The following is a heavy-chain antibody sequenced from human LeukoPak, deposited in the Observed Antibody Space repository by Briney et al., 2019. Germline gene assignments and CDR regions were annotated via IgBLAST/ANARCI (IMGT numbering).Heavy chain of an antibody. CDR3: ARGGEEGGYDFWSGPDAFDI. D-gene: IGHD3-3*01. Sequence: PGGSLRLSCAASGFTFSSYSMNWVRQAPGEGLEWVSSISSSSSYIYYADSVKGRFTISRDNAKNSLYLQMNRLRAEDTAVYYCARGGEEGGYDFWSGPDAFDIWGQGTMVTISS. CDR2: ISSSSSYI. J-gene: IGHJ3*02. CDR1: GFTFSSYS. V-gene: IGHV3-21*01.